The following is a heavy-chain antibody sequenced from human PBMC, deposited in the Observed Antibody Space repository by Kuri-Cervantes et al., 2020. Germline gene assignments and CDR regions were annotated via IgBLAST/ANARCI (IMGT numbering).Heavy chain of an antibody. CDR1: GFAFSNYG. Sequence: GGSLRLSCVASGFAFSNYGMHWVRQAPGKGLEWVTFIQYDGSSKFYADSVKGRFTLSRDNSKNTLYLQMNSLRAEDAAVYYCAVTVAGKFDYWGQGTLVTVSS. CDR3: AVTVAGKFDY. CDR2: IQYDGSSK. V-gene: IGHV3-30*02. J-gene: IGHJ4*02. D-gene: IGHD6-19*01.